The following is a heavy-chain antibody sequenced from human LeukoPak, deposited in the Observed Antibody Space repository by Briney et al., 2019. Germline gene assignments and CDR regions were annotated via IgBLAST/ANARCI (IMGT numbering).Heavy chain of an antibody. CDR2: ISSTSAHI. D-gene: IGHD2-2*01. V-gene: IGHV3-21*01. CDR1: GLSFNTYS. Sequence: GGSLRLSCAASGLSFNTYSMNWVRQAPGKGLEWVSSISSTSAHIFYEDSVKGRFSISRDNAKNSLYLQVNSLRVEDTAVYYCTSRYCTSTNCYSFDNWGQGTLVTVSS. J-gene: IGHJ3*02. CDR3: TSRYCTSTNCYSFDN.